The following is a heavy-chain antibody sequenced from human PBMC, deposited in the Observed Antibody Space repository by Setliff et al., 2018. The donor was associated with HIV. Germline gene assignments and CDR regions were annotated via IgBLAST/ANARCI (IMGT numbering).Heavy chain of an antibody. V-gene: IGHV3-30*01. CDR3: ARVFSSSWYGIDC. CDR2: ISYDGSHI. CDR1: GFTYSNYA. D-gene: IGHD6-13*01. Sequence: LRLSCAASGFTYSNYAMHWVRQAPGKGLEWMAVISYDGSHISYADSVEGRFTISRDNSKNTLYLQMNSLRTEDTAVYYCARVFSSSWYGIDCWGQGTLVTVSS. J-gene: IGHJ4*02.